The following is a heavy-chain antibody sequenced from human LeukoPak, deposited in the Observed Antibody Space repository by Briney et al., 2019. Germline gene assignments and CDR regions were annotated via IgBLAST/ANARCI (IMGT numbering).Heavy chain of an antibody. CDR3: ARGTVGSSSYWTVPWFDP. CDR2: INHSGST. J-gene: IGHJ5*02. V-gene: IGHV4-34*01. CDR1: GGSFSGYY. Sequence: SETLSLTCAVYGGSFSGYYWSWIRQPPGKGLEWIGEINHSGSTNYNPSLKSRVTISVDTSKNQFSLKLSSVTAADTAVYYCARGTVGSSSYWTVPWFDPWGQGTLVTVSS. D-gene: IGHD6-6*01.